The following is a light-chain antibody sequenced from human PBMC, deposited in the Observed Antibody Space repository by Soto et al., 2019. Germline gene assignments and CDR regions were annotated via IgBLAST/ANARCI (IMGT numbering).Light chain of an antibody. J-gene: IGKJ2*01. Sequence: EIVLTQSPATLSVSPGERATLSCRASQSVSSNLAWYQQKPGQAPRLLIFGASSRATGVPARFSGSGSGTEFTLTISRLEPEDSALYYCQKYETAPYTFGQGTKVDIK. CDR2: GAS. V-gene: IGKV3-20*01. CDR1: QSVSSN. CDR3: QKYETAPYT.